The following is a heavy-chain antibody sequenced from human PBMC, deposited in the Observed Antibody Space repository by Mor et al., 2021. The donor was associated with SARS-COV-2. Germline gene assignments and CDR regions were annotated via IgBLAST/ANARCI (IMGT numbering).Heavy chain of an antibody. CDR3: ARGYCSGGSCYSG. J-gene: IGHJ4*02. V-gene: IGHV4-59*09. Sequence: RVTISVDTSKNHFSLKLSSVTAADTAVYYCARGYCSGGSCYSGWGQGTLVTVSS. D-gene: IGHD2-15*01.